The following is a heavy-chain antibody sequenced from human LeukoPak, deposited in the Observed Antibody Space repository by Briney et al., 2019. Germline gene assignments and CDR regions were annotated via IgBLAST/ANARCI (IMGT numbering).Heavy chain of an antibody. CDR2: ISRSGDST. D-gene: IGHD4-17*01. Sequence: GRSLRLSCAASGFSFSSYDMSWIRQAPGKGLEWVSAISRSGDSTYYTDSVKGRFTISRDNSRNTLSLQMNNLRAEDTAVYYCAKGGVDYWGQGTLVTVSS. J-gene: IGHJ4*02. CDR3: AKGGVDY. V-gene: IGHV3-23*01. CDR1: GFSFSSYD.